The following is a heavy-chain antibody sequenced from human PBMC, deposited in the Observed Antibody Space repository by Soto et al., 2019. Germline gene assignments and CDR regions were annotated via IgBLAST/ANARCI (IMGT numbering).Heavy chain of an antibody. D-gene: IGHD4-17*01. V-gene: IGHV3-48*02. Sequence: GGSLRLSCAASGFTFSSYSMNWVRQAPGKGLEWVSYISSSSSTIYYADSVKGRFTISRDNAKNSLYLKMNSLRDEDTAVYYCARDSFHRDYGDYDYWGQGTLVTVSS. J-gene: IGHJ4*02. CDR2: ISSSSSTI. CDR3: ARDSFHRDYGDYDY. CDR1: GFTFSSYS.